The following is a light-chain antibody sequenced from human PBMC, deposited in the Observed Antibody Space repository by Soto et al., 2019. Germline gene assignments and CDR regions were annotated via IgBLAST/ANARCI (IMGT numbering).Light chain of an antibody. V-gene: IGKV3-20*01. CDR1: QSVTNNY. CDR3: QQCATAPLT. CDR2: DAS. Sequence: EIVLTQSPGTLSLSPGERATLSCRASQSVTNNYLAWYQQKPGQAPRLLIDDASHRATGIPDRFSGSGSGTDFTLTINSLEPEDFAVYYCQQCATAPLTFGQGTRVETK. J-gene: IGKJ1*01.